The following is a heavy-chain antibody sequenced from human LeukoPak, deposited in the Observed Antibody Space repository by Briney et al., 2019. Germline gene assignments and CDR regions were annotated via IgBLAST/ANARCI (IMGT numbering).Heavy chain of an antibody. J-gene: IGHJ4*02. CDR1: GGSIRSYY. D-gene: IGHD2-15*01. Sequence: SETVSLTCTVSGGSIRSYYWSWVREPPGKGLEWIGYIYYSGSTNSNPSLTSRVTISVDTSKNQFSLKVSSVTAADTAVYYCARALTPGYCSGGTCSYFDYWGQGTLVTVSS. CDR3: ARALTPGYCSGGTCSYFDY. V-gene: IGHV4-59*01. CDR2: IYYSGST.